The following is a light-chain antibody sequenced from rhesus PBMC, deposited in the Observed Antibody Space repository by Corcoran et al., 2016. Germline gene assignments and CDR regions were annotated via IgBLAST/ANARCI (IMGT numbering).Light chain of an antibody. CDR2: KAS. CDR3: QQYSSSPFT. Sequence: DIQMTQSPSSLSASVGDTVTITCRASQSISSWLAWYQQKPGKAPKLLIYKASSLQSGVPSRFSGSGSRTVFTLPISSLQSEDFATYYCQQYSSSPFTFGPGTKLDIK. J-gene: IGKJ3*01. CDR1: QSISSW. V-gene: IGKV1-22*01.